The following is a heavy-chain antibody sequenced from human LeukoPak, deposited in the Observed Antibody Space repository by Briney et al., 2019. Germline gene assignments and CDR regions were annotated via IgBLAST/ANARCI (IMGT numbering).Heavy chain of an antibody. CDR2: INPHGGVT. CDR1: GYAFTDYY. D-gene: IGHD3-16*01. V-gene: IGHV1-2*02. Sequence: ASVKVSCKASGYAFTDYYIHWVRQAPGQGLEWMASINPHGGVTNSAQEFQGRVTVTRDASISTAYLELSGLRSDDTAVYYCARERTPIALKIMIIFDSWGQGTLITVSS. J-gene: IGHJ5*01. CDR3: ARERTPIALKIMIIFDS.